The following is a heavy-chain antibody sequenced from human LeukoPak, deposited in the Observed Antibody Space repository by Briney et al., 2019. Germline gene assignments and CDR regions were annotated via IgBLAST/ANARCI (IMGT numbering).Heavy chain of an antibody. CDR2: INPNSGGT. Sequence: ASVKVSCKASGYTFTDYYMHWVRQAPGQGLEWMGWINPNSGGTNFAQKFQGRVAMTRDTSNSTAYLELSSLRSNDTAVYFCARARWQLVPYFDSWGQGTLISVSS. J-gene: IGHJ4*02. CDR3: ARARWQLVPYFDS. V-gene: IGHV1-2*02. D-gene: IGHD6-6*01. CDR1: GYTFTDYY.